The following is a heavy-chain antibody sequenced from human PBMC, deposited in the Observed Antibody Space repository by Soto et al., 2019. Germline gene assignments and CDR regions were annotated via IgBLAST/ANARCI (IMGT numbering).Heavy chain of an antibody. Sequence: PGGSLRLSCAASGFTFSDYTMNWVRQAPGKGLEWVSSISYSSSYIYYADSMKGRFTISRDNAKNSLYLQMNSLRAEDTAVYYCAKGGHFDSWGLRTPVTVSS. CDR3: AKGGHFDS. J-gene: IGHJ4*02. CDR1: GFTFSDYT. V-gene: IGHV3-21*01. D-gene: IGHD2-15*01. CDR2: ISYSSSYI.